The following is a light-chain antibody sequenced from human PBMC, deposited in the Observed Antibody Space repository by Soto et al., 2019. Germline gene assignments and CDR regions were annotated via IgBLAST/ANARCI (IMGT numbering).Light chain of an antibody. J-gene: IGLJ2*01. CDR1: SSNIWAGYD. CDR3: QSYDTSLSGYVV. CDR2: HNS. V-gene: IGLV1-40*01. Sequence: QSVLTQPPSVSGAPGQRVTISCTGSSSNIWAGYDVHWYQQLPGTAPKLLIYHNSNRPSGVPDRFSGSKSGTSASLAITGLQAEDEADYYCQSYDTSLSGYVVFGGGTKLTVL.